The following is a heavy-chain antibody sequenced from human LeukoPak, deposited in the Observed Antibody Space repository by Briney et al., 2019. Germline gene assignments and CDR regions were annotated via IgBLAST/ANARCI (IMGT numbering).Heavy chain of an antibody. D-gene: IGHD6-19*01. CDR2: FYHNRGA. CDR3: ARGMGPLAVAGPGDY. V-gene: IGHV4-59*01. CDR1: GGSISGYY. Sequence: SETLSLTCTVSGGSISGYYWSWSRQPPGKGVEWIGNFYHNRGAWYKSSLKSRVTTSVDTSKNEFSLKLSSVTAADTAVYYCARGMGPLAVAGPGDYWGQGTLVTVSS. J-gene: IGHJ4*02.